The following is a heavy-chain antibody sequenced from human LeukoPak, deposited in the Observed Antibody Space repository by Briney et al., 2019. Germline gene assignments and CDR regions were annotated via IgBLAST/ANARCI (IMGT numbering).Heavy chain of an antibody. D-gene: IGHD6-13*01. V-gene: IGHV1-69*06. CDR3: ARSGQQLVRGAFDY. Sequence: ASVKVSCKASGGTFGSYAISWVRQAPGQGLEWMGGIIPIFGTANYAQKFQGRVTITADKSTSTAYMELSSLRSEDTAVYYCARSGQQLVRGAFDYWGQGTLVTVSS. CDR2: IIPIFGTA. J-gene: IGHJ4*02. CDR1: GGTFGSYA.